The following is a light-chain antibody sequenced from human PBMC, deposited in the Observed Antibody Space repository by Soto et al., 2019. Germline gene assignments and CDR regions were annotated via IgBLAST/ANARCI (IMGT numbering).Light chain of an antibody. V-gene: IGKV1-9*01. CDR3: QQLHTYPYT. J-gene: IGKJ2*01. Sequence: DIQLTQSPSFLSASVGDRVTITCRASQGISSFLDWYQQKPGATPKLLIYAASTLQSGVPSRFSGSGSGTDFTLTITSLQPEDFATYYCQQLHTYPYTFGQGTKLEIK. CDR2: AAS. CDR1: QGISSF.